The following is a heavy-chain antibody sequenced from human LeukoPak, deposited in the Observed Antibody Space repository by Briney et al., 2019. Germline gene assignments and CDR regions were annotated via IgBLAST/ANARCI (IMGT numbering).Heavy chain of an antibody. CDR2: ISSSGSTT. V-gene: IGHV3-48*04. CDR1: GFTFSSYA. CDR3: ALGWYAIDY. Sequence: GGSLRLSCAASGFTFSSYAMSWVRQAPGKGLELVSYISSSGSTTYYAGSVKGRFTISRDNARNLVYLEMSSLRAEDTALYYCALGWYAIDYWGQGTLVTVSS. D-gene: IGHD6-19*01. J-gene: IGHJ4*02.